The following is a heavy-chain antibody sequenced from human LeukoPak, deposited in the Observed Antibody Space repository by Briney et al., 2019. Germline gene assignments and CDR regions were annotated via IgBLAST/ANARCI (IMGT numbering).Heavy chain of an antibody. CDR2: IYTSGST. Sequence: SETLSLTCTVSGGSISSYYWSWIRQPAGKGLEWIGRIYTSGSTNYNPSLKSRVTMSVDTSKNQFSLKLSSVTAADTAVYHCARGGSSSAYYYYYMDVWGKGTTVTVSS. J-gene: IGHJ6*03. CDR1: GGSISSYY. D-gene: IGHD6-6*01. V-gene: IGHV4-4*07. CDR3: ARGGSSSAYYYYYMDV.